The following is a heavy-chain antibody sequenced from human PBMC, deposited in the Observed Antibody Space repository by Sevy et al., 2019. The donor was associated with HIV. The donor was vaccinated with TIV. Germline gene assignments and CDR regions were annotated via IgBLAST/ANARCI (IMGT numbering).Heavy chain of an antibody. D-gene: IGHD2-8*01. V-gene: IGHV4-34*01. J-gene: IGHJ6*02. CDR2: INHSGST. CDR1: GGSFSGYY. CDR3: AMRPPYCTNGVCYGHAMDV. Sequence: SETLSLTCAVYGGSFSGYYWSWIRQPPGKGLEWIGEINHSGSTNYNPSLKSRVTISVDTSKNQFSLKLSSVTAADTAVYYCAMRPPYCTNGVCYGHAMDVWGQGTTVTVSS.